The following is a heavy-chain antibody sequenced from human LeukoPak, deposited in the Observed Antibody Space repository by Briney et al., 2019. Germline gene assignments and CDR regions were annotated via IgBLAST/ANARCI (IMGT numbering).Heavy chain of an antibody. V-gene: IGHV3-7*01. CDR1: GFTFSNYW. CDR3: ARDTYRFDDF. J-gene: IGHJ4*02. CDR2: INEDGSDK. D-gene: IGHD3-16*01. Sequence: GGSLRLSCAASGFTFSNYWMTWVRQAPTKGLEWVASINEDGSDKYYVDSVKGRFTMSRDNGKNSLYLQMSSLRAEDTALYYCARDTYRFDDFWGQGTLVTVSS.